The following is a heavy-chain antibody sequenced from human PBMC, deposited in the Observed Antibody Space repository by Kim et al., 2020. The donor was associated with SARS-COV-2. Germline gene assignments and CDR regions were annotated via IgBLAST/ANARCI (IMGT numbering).Heavy chain of an antibody. Sequence: QKFQGRVTMTRNTSISTAYMELSSLRSEETAVYYCARSRPDGSGSYPFDYWGHGTLVTVSS. CDR3: ARSRPDGSGSYPFDY. V-gene: IGHV1-8*01. J-gene: IGHJ4*01. D-gene: IGHD3-10*01.